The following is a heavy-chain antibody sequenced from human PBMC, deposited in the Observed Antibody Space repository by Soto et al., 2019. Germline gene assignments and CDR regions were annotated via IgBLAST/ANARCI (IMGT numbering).Heavy chain of an antibody. Sequence: EVQLLASGGGLVQAGGSLRLSCVASGFSFNRFGMSWVRQAPGKGLEWVSALSASGDRTYYADSVKGRFTISRDNSKNTVYLDMNGLRAEDAAVYYCAKDLDIVLEPADQDYYYYGLDVWGQGATVTVSS. CDR1: GFSFNRFG. CDR2: LSASGDRT. J-gene: IGHJ6*02. D-gene: IGHD2-2*03. CDR3: AKDLDIVLEPADQDYYYYGLDV. V-gene: IGHV3-23*01.